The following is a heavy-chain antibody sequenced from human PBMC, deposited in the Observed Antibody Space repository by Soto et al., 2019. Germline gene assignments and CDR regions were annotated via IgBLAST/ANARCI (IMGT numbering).Heavy chain of an antibody. CDR1: GGTFSSYA. Sequence: QVQLVQSGAEVKKPGSSVKVSCKASGGTFSSYAISWVRQAPGQGLEWMGGIIPIFGTANYAQKFQGRVTITEDESTSTAYMELSSLRSEDTAVYYCGSRRVDLGRGVNYYGMDVWGQGTTVTVSS. D-gene: IGHD1-26*01. V-gene: IGHV1-69*01. CDR3: GSRRVDLGRGVNYYGMDV. J-gene: IGHJ6*02. CDR2: IIPIFGTA.